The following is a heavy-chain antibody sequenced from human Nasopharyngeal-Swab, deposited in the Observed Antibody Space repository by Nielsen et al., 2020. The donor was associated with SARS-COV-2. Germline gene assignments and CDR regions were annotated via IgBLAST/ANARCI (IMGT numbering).Heavy chain of an antibody. CDR2: IDHSGNT. J-gene: IGHJ6*03. Sequence: WIRQPPGKGPEWIGEIDHSGNTNYNPSLKSRVTISVDTSKNQFSLKLSSVTAADTAVYYCARGRRVVRGVIITNYYYYYYMDVWGKGTTVTVSS. D-gene: IGHD3-10*01. CDR3: ARGRRVVRGVIITNYYYYYYMDV. V-gene: IGHV4-34*01.